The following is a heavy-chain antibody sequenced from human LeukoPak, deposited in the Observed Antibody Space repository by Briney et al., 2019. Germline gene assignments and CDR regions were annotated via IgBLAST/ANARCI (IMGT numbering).Heavy chain of an antibody. D-gene: IGHD5-12*01. CDR3: ARVPADIVATYYMDV. Sequence: NASETLPLTCTVSGGSISSGSYYWSWIRRPAGKGLEWIGRIYTSGSTNYNPSLKSRVTISVDTSKNQFSLKLSSVTAADTAVYYCARVPADIVATYYMDVWGEGTTVTVSS. CDR2: IYTSGST. V-gene: IGHV4-61*02. CDR1: GGSISSGSYY. J-gene: IGHJ6*03.